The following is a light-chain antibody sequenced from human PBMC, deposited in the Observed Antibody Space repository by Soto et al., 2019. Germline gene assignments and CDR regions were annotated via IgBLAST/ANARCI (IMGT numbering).Light chain of an antibody. J-gene: IGKJ1*01. CDR2: GAS. CDR1: QSVNSNY. CDR3: QQYGSSYPWT. V-gene: IGKV3-20*01. Sequence: EIVLTQSPGTLSLSPGERATLSCRASQSVNSNYLAWYQQKPGQAPRLLIYGASTRATGIPDRFSGSGSGTDFTLTISRLEPEDFAVYYCQQYGSSYPWTFGQGTKVDI.